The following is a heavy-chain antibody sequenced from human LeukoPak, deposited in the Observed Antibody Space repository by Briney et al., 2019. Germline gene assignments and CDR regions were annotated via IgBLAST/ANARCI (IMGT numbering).Heavy chain of an antibody. CDR3: ARGVVVPAATGNWFDP. CDR1: GGSFSGYY. V-gene: IGHV4-34*01. Sequence: PSETLSLTCAVYGGSFSGYYWSWIRQPPGKGLEWIGEINHSGSTNYNPSLKSRVTISVDTSKNQFSLKLSSVTAADTAVYYCARGVVVPAATGNWFDPWGQGTLVTVSS. D-gene: IGHD2-2*01. CDR2: INHSGST. J-gene: IGHJ5*02.